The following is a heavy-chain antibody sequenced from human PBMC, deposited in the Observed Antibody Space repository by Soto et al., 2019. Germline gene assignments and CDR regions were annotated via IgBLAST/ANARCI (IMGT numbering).Heavy chain of an antibody. Sequence: GGSLRLSCAASGFTFGAYSMNWVRQAPGKGLEWVAVISNDGTTVIYGDSVKGRFTISRDNSKNTLYLQMNSLRAEDTAVYYCAKDSSSSVLGFDYWGQGTLVTVSS. CDR1: GFTFGAYS. V-gene: IGHV3-30*18. CDR3: AKDSSSSVLGFDY. J-gene: IGHJ4*02. CDR2: ISNDGTTV. D-gene: IGHD6-13*01.